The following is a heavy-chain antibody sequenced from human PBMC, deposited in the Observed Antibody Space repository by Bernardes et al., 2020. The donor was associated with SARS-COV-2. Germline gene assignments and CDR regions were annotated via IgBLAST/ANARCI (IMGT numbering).Heavy chain of an antibody. CDR3: ARGEIEQQLVRAGPPDYYGMDV. J-gene: IGHJ6*02. CDR1: GGSISSYY. CDR2: IYYSGST. Sequence: SETLSLTCTVSGGSISSYYWSWIRQPPGKGLEWIGYIYYSGSTNYNPSLKSRVTISVDTSKNQFSLKLSSVTAADTAVYYCARGEIEQQLVRAGPPDYYGMDVWAQGSTLPVSS. D-gene: IGHD6-13*01. V-gene: IGHV4-59*01.